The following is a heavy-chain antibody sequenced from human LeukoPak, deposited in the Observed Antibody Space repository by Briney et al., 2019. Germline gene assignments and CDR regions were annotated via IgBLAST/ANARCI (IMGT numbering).Heavy chain of an antibody. D-gene: IGHD6-19*01. J-gene: IGHJ6*02. V-gene: IGHV3-30*04. Sequence: GGSLRLSCAASGFTFSSYAMHWVRQAPGKGLEWVAVISYDGSNKYYADSVKGRFTISRDNSKNTLYLQMNSLRAEDTAVYYCARESIAVAGTERYYYYGMDVWGQGTTVTVSS. CDR1: GFTFSSYA. CDR3: ARESIAVAGTERYYYYGMDV. CDR2: ISYDGSNK.